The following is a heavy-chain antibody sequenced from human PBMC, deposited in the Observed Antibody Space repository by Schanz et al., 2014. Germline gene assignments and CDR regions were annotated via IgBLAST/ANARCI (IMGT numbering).Heavy chain of an antibody. J-gene: IGHJ4*02. Sequence: EVQLVESGGGLVQPGRSLRLSCAASGFTFDDHAMHWVRQVPGKGLEWVSGISWNSGNIAYADSVKGRFTISRDNAKNSLDLQMNSLRPEDTALYYCAKVQTHTLYGGNSCFDYWGQGTLVTVSS. D-gene: IGHD2-21*02. V-gene: IGHV3-9*01. CDR3: AKVQTHTLYGGNSCFDY. CDR1: GFTFDDHA. CDR2: ISWNSGNI.